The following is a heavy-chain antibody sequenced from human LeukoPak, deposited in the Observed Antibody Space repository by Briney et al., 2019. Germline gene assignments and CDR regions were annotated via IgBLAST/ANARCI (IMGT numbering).Heavy chain of an antibody. V-gene: IGHV3-23*01. Sequence: GGSLRLSCAPSGFTFSSYVMSWVRQAPGRGLEWVSGISDGGGSTYYADSVKGRFTISRDNSKNTPYLQMNSLRAEDTAVYYCAKGGGGTHAFAYWGQGTLVTVSS. J-gene: IGHJ4*02. CDR3: AKGGGGTHAFAY. CDR2: ISDGGGST. CDR1: GFTFSSYV. D-gene: IGHD1-26*01.